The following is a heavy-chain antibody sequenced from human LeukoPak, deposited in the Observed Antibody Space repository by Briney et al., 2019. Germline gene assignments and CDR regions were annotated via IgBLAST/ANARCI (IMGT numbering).Heavy chain of an antibody. CDR1: GYTFTSYA. CDR2: INAGNGNT. J-gene: IGHJ5*02. D-gene: IGHD3-10*01. Sequence: ASVKVSYKASGYTFTSYAMHWVRQAPGQRLEWMGWINAGNGNTKYSQKFQGRVTITRDTSASTAYMELSSLRSEDTAVYYCAREIRGYGSGSYYRWFDPWGQGTLVTVSS. CDR3: AREIRGYGSGSYYRWFDP. V-gene: IGHV1-3*01.